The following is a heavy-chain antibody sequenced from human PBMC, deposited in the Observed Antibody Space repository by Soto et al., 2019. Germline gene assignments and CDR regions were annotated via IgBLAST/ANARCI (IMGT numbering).Heavy chain of an antibody. J-gene: IGHJ6*02. CDR1: CGSVSSGRNN. D-gene: IGHD1-7*01. V-gene: IGHV4-61*01. CDR2: ISYSGIT. Sequence: PSGSLSLTCTVSCGSVSSGRNNWGWIRQPPGKGLEWIGSISYSGITNYNPSLNSRVTISVDTSKIPFSLKLSSVTAADTAVYYCARDQGLDNWNYDARLSYYYYGMDVWGQGTTVTVSS. CDR3: ARDQGLDNWNYDARLSYYYYGMDV.